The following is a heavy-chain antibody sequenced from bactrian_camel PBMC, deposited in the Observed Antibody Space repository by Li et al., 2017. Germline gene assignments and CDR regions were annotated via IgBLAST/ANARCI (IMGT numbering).Heavy chain of an antibody. Sequence: VQLVESGGGLVQPGGSLRLSRVASGFTFSTAGMSWVRQAPGKGLEWVSTIGNDGRLTYYADSVKGRFTISRDNSKNTLSLQMNSLQSEDTAMYYCAARYGLGAKRGGFNYWGQGTQVTVS. J-gene: IGHJ4*01. D-gene: IGHD3*01. CDR1: GFTFSTAG. CDR2: IGNDGRLT. CDR3: AARYGLGAKRGGFNY. V-gene: IGHV3S7*01.